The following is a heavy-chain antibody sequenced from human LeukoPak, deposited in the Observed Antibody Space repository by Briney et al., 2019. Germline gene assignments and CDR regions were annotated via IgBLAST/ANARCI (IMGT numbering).Heavy chain of an antibody. CDR2: IKQDGSEK. Sequence: GGSLRLFCAASGFTFSSYWMSWVRQAPGKGWNGVANIKQDGSEKYYVDSVKGRFTISRDNAKNSLYLQMNSLRAEDTAVYYCARSPWFDPWGQGTLVTVSS. J-gene: IGHJ5*02. V-gene: IGHV3-7*01. CDR3: ARSPWFDP. CDR1: GFTFSSYW.